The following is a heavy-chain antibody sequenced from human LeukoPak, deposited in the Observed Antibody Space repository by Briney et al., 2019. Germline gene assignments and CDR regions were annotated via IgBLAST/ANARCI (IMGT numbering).Heavy chain of an antibody. CDR1: GFTVSSNY. CDR2: INWNGGST. V-gene: IGHV3-20*04. J-gene: IGHJ5*02. CDR3: ARDLATVTPES. Sequence: GGSLKLSCAASGFTVSSNYMSWVRQAPGKGLEWVSGINWNGGSTGYADSVKGRFTISRDNAKNSLYLQMNSLRAEDTALYYCARDLATVTPESWGQGTLVTVSS. D-gene: IGHD4-17*01.